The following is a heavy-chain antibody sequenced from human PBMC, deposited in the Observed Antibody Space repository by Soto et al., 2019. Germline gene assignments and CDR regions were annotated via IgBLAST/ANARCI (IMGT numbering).Heavy chain of an antibody. D-gene: IGHD5-12*01. CDR2: IYYSGST. CDR3: ARDGDGYNY. V-gene: IGHV4-61*01. CDR1: GGSVSSGSYY. Sequence: QVQLQESGPGLVKPSETLSLTCTVSGGSVSSGSYYWSWIRQPPGKGLEWIGYIYYSGSTNYNPSLKSRVPISADTSKNQFSLKLSSVTAADTAVYYCARDGDGYNYWGQGTLVTVSS. J-gene: IGHJ4*02.